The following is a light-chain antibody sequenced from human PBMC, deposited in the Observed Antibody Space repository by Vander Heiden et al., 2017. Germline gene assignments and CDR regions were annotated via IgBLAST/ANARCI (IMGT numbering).Light chain of an antibody. CDR1: QTGNSRF. Sequence: IVLSPSSGTPSFSSGGTATPSCSTSQTGNSRFLAWYQHKRGQAPRLLMFDASTRAAGVPERFSGSGSGTDFTLTISRLEPEDFAVYHCHQYGRSPFTFGAGTKVEFK. J-gene: IGKJ3*01. CDR3: HQYGRSPFT. V-gene: IGKV3-20*01. CDR2: DAS.